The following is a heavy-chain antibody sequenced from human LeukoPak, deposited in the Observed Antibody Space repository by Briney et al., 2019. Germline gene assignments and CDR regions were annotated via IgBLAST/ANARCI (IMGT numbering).Heavy chain of an antibody. CDR2: ISSNGGST. Sequence: GGSLRLSCAASGFTFSIYGMHWVRQAPGKGLECVSSISSNGGSTYYANSVKGRFTITRDNSKNTLYLQMGSLRADDMAVYYCARDRERGYSYGYAFDYWGQGTLVTVSS. CDR1: GFTFSIYG. D-gene: IGHD5-18*01. CDR3: ARDRERGYSYGYAFDY. V-gene: IGHV3-64*01. J-gene: IGHJ4*02.